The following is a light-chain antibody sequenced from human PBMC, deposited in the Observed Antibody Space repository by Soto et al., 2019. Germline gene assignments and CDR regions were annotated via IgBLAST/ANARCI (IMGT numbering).Light chain of an antibody. CDR2: DVS. CDR1: SSDVGGYNY. CDR3: SSYTSSSTRG. Sequence: QSVLTQPASVSGSPGQSITISCTGTSSDVGGYNYVSWYQQHPGKALKLMIYDVSNRPSGVSNRFSGSKSGNTASLTISGLQAEDEADYYCSSYTSSSTRGFGTGTKLTVL. J-gene: IGLJ1*01. V-gene: IGLV2-14*01.